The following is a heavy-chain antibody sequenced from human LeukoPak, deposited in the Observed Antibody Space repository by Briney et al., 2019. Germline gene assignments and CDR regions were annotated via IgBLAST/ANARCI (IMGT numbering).Heavy chain of an antibody. V-gene: IGHV4-59*11. J-gene: IGHJ4*02. Sequence: SETLTLTCTVSGGSISSHDWSWLRQPPGKGLEWLGFVSYSGNTNYNPSLNDRVTISLDTSKSQFSLSLNSVTAADTAVYFCARGGASSRYFGYWGQGTLVTVSS. D-gene: IGHD1-26*01. CDR1: GGSISSHD. CDR3: ARGGASSRYFGY. CDR2: VSYSGNT.